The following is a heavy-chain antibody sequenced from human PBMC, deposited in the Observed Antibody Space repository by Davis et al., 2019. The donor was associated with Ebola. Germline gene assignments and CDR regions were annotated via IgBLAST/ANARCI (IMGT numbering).Heavy chain of an antibody. D-gene: IGHD6-19*01. CDR2: ISSSGSTI. CDR3: ARGGGYSSGWDDY. V-gene: IGHV3-48*03. CDR1: GFTFSSYE. Sequence: PGGSLRLSCAASGFTFSSYEMNWVRQAPGKGLEWVSYISSSGSTIYYADSVKGRFTISRDNSKNTLYLQMNSLRAEDTAVYYCARGGGYSSGWDDYWGQGTLVTVSS. J-gene: IGHJ4*02.